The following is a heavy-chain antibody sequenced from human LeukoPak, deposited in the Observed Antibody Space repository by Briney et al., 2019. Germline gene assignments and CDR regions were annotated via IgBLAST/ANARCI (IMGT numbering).Heavy chain of an antibody. J-gene: IGHJ5*01. Sequence: GGSLRLSCVASGFIFNSYDMHWVRQAPGKGLEWMAVISYDGRNEYYGDSVKGRFTISRDNSKNSLYLQMNSLRSEDTAVYYCAKAAYWTDYYRNWLDSWGQGTLVTVSS. CDR2: ISYDGRNE. V-gene: IGHV3-30*18. D-gene: IGHD3/OR15-3a*01. CDR3: AKAAYWTDYYRNWLDS. CDR1: GFIFNSYD.